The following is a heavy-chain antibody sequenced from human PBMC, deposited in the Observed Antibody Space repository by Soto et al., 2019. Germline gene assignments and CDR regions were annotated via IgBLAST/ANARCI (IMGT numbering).Heavy chain of an antibody. V-gene: IGHV1-69*13. D-gene: IGHD3-22*01. CDR3: ARHPPGPYYYDSSGRHDAFDI. Sequence: SVKVSCKASGGTFSSYAISWVRQAPGQGLEWMGGIIPIFGTANYAQKFQGRVTITADESTSTAYMELSSLRSEDTAVYYCARHPPGPYYYDSSGRHDAFDIWGQGTMVTVSS. CDR1: GGTFSSYA. CDR2: IIPIFGTA. J-gene: IGHJ3*02.